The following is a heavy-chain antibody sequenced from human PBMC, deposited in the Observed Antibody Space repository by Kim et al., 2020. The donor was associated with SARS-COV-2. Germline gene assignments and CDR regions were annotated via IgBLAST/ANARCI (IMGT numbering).Heavy chain of an antibody. CDR1: GGSISSSSYY. CDR2: IYYSGST. V-gene: IGHV4-39*07. Sequence: SEILSLTCTVSGGSISSSSYYWGWIRQPPGKGLEWIGSIYYSGSTYYNPSLKSRVTISVDTSKNQSSLKLSSVSAADTAVYYCAVLQDYYDTRGYYFDYWGQGTLVTVSS. D-gene: IGHD3-22*01. CDR3: AVLQDYYDTRGYYFDY. J-gene: IGHJ4*02.